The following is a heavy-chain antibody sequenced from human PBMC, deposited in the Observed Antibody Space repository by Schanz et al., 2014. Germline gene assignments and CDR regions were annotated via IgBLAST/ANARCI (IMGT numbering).Heavy chain of an antibody. Sequence: QVQLVQSGAEVKKPGSLVKVSCKASGGTFSSYAFSWVRQAPGQGLEWMGKIIPILGMENYAQKFQGRVTITADISTSTAYMGLSSLRSDDTAVYYCARDIQYHYDTSGPVGAFDIWGQGTVVTVSS. J-gene: IGHJ3*02. CDR2: IIPILGME. CDR3: ARDIQYHYDTSGPVGAFDI. CDR1: GGTFSSYA. V-gene: IGHV1-69*04. D-gene: IGHD3-22*01.